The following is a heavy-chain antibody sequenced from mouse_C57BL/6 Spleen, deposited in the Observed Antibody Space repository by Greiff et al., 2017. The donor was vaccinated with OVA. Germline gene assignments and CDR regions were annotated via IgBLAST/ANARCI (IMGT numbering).Heavy chain of an antibody. CDR3: ARHAFYYYGSSLFYYAMDY. CDR1: GFTFSSYT. Sequence: EVKVVESGGGLVKPGGSLKLSCAASGFTFSSYTMSWVRQTPEKRLEWVATISGGGGNTYYPDSVKGRFTISRDNAKNTLYLQMSSLRSEDTAWYYCARHAFYYYGSSLFYYAMDYWGQGTSVTVSS. D-gene: IGHD1-1*01. V-gene: IGHV5-9*01. J-gene: IGHJ4*01. CDR2: ISGGGGNT.